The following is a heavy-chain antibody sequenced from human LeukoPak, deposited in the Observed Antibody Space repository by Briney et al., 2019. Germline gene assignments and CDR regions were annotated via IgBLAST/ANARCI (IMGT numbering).Heavy chain of an antibody. V-gene: IGHV3-7*01. Sequence: GGSLRLSCAASGFTFSSYWVSWVRQAPGKGLEWVANIKQDGSEKYCVDSVKGRFTISRDNAKKSLYLQMNSLKAEDTAVYYCARGGNSNYAADSWGQGTLVTVSS. CDR2: IKQDGSEK. CDR3: ARGGNSNYAADS. D-gene: IGHD4-11*01. CDR1: GFTFSSYW. J-gene: IGHJ4*02.